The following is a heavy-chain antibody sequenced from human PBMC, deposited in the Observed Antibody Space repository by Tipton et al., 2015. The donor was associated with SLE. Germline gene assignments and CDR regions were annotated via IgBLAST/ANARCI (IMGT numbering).Heavy chain of an antibody. D-gene: IGHD3-9*01. J-gene: IGHJ4*02. V-gene: IGHV4-34*01. CDR1: GGSFSGYY. CDR3: ANYDILTGYLDY. Sequence: TLSLTCAVYGGSFSGYYWGWIRQPPGKGLEWIGSIHYSVGTYYNPSLKSRVTISVDTSRNQFSLKLSSVTAADTAVYYCANYDILTGYLDYWGQGTLVTVSS. CDR2: IHYSVGT.